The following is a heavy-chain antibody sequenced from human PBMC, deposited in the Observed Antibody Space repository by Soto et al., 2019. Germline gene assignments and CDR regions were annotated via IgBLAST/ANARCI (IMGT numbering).Heavy chain of an antibody. CDR1: GGTFSSYS. J-gene: IGHJ6*02. CDR3: ARDRRGAYYYYGMDV. D-gene: IGHD3-10*01. CDR2: IIPIFGTA. V-gene: IGHV1-69*06. Sequence: SVQVSCEASGGTFSSYSISWVRQAPGQGLEWMGGIIPIFGTANYAQKFQGRVTITADKSTSTAYMELSSLRSEDTAVYYCARDRRGAYYYYGMDVWGQGTTVTVSS.